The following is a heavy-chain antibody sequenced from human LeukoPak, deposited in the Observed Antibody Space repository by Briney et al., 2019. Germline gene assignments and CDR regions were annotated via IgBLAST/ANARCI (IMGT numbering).Heavy chain of an antibody. CDR3: ARGLSSGWYYFDY. J-gene: IGHJ4*02. D-gene: IGHD6-19*01. CDR1: GYTFTGYY. V-gene: IGHV1-2*04. Sequence: ASVKVSCNASGYTFTGYYMHWVRQAPGQGLEWMGWINPNSGGTNYAQKFQGWVTMTRDTSISTAYMELSRLRSDDTAVYYCARGLSSGWYYFDYWGQGTLVTVSS. CDR2: INPNSGGT.